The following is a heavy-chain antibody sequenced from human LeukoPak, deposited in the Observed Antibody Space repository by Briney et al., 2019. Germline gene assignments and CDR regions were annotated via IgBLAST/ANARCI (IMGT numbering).Heavy chain of an antibody. CDR3: AKDRDIVVVPAAPLDY. Sequence: GGSLRLSCAASGFTFSSYGMHWVRQAPGKGLEWVAFIRYDGSNKYYADSVKGRFTISRDNSKNTLYLQMNSLRAEDTAVYYCAKDRDIVVVPAAPLDYWGQGTLVTVSS. CDR1: GFTFSSYG. V-gene: IGHV3-30*02. J-gene: IGHJ4*02. D-gene: IGHD2-2*01. CDR2: IRYDGSNK.